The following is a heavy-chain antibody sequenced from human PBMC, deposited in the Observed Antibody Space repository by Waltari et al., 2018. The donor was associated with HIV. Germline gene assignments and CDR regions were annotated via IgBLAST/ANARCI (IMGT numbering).Heavy chain of an antibody. CDR1: GFTFSSYG. J-gene: IGHJ4*02. V-gene: IGHV3-33*01. Sequence: QVQLVESGGGVVQPGRSLRLSCAASGFTFSSYGMHWVRQAPGKGLEWVAVIWYDGSNKYYADSVKGRFTISRDNSKNTLYLQMNSLRAEDTAVYYCARGSNRMAARLFLYFDYWGQGTLVTVSS. CDR2: IWYDGSNK. D-gene: IGHD6-6*01. CDR3: ARGSNRMAARLFLYFDY.